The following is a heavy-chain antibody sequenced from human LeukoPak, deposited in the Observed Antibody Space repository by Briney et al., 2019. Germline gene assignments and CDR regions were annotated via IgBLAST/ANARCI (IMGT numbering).Heavy chain of an antibody. J-gene: IGHJ4*02. CDR1: GGSISSSSYY. CDR2: IHYSGST. D-gene: IGHD3-10*01. V-gene: IGHV4-39*07. CDR3: ARVGLLWFGDFDY. Sequence: SETLSLTCTVSGGSISSSSYYWGWIRQPPGKGLEWIGSIHYSGSTNYNPSLKSRVTISVDTSKNQFSLKLSSVTAADTAVYYCARVGLLWFGDFDYWGQGTLVTVSS.